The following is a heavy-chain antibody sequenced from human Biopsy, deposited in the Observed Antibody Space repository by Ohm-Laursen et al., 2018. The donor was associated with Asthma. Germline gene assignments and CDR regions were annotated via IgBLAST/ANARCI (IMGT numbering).Heavy chain of an antibody. CDR3: ARTTYGHDGFDP. Sequence: TLSLTCTVSGGSINIGDYYWSWIRQHPVKGLEWIGHIYYSGSTYYNPSLKSRASISLDTSKNQFSLSLTSVTAADTAVYYCARTTYGHDGFDPWGQGTLVIVSS. J-gene: IGHJ5*02. V-gene: IGHV4-31*03. CDR2: IYYSGST. CDR1: GGSINIGDYY. D-gene: IGHD4-17*01.